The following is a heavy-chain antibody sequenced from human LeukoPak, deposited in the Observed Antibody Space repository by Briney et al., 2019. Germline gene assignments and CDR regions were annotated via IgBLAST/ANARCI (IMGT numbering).Heavy chain of an antibody. J-gene: IGHJ4*02. CDR3: ATSSPRNYFDH. CDR2: IWYDGSQR. Sequence: GGSLRLSYVASGFIFSTYGLHWVRQSPGRGLEWVAVIWYDGSQRYYADSVKGRFTISRDDSQNTIYLQMDSLRAEDTAVYYCATSSPRNYFDHWGQGTLVTVSS. D-gene: IGHD1-14*01. CDR1: GFIFSTYG. V-gene: IGHV3-33*01.